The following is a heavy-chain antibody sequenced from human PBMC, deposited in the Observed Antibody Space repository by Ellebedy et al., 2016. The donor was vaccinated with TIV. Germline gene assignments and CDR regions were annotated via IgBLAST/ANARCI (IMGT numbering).Heavy chain of an antibody. CDR3: ATDGSYGDYRSPTHAFEI. D-gene: IGHD4-17*01. CDR2: INQDASQR. J-gene: IGHJ3*02. V-gene: IGHV3-7*01. CDR1: TFSFRSYW. Sequence: GGSLRLSCAASTFSFRSYWMTWVRQPPGKGLEWVANINQDASQRYYVDSVKGRFTISRDNTKKSLYLQMNSLRADDTSVYYCATDGSYGDYRSPTHAFEIWGQGTMVTVSS.